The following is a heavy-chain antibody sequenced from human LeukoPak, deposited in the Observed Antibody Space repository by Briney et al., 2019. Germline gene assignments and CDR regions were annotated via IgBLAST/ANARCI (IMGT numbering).Heavy chain of an antibody. CDR2: INHGGST. V-gene: IGHV4-34*01. CDR1: GGSFSGYY. CDR3: ARGPVYYYGSGSYCYFDY. Sequence: SETLSLTCAVYGGSFSGYYWSWIRQPPGKGLEWIGEINHGGSTNYNPSLKSRVTISVDTSKNQFSLKLSSVTAADTAVYYCARGPVYYYGSGSYCYFDYWGQGTPVTVSS. J-gene: IGHJ4*02. D-gene: IGHD3-10*01.